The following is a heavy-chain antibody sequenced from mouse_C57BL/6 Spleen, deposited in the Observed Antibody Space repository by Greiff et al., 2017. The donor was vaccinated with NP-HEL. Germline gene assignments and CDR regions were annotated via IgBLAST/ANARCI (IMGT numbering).Heavy chain of an antibody. CDR1: GYTFTSYW. V-gene: IGHV1-55*01. CDR3: ARALRYYYGSSPWYFDY. D-gene: IGHD1-1*01. CDR2: IYPGSGST. J-gene: IGHJ2*01. Sequence: QVQLQQPGAELVKPGASVKMSCKASGYTFTSYWITWVKQRPGQGLEWIGDIYPGSGSTNYNEKFKSKATLTVDTSSSTAYMQLSSLTSEDSAVYYCARALRYYYGSSPWYFDYWGQGTTLTVSS.